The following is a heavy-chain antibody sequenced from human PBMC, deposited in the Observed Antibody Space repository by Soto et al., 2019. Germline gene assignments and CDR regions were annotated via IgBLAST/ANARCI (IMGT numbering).Heavy chain of an antibody. CDR3: AQDPDYYASSGYYYLRYYYYYYAMDV. CDR2: ISGSGGST. D-gene: IGHD3-22*01. CDR1: GFTFSSYA. V-gene: IGHV3-23*01. J-gene: IGHJ6*02. Sequence: GGSLRLSCAASGFTFSSYAMSWVRQAPGKGLEWVSAISGSGGSTYYADSVKGRFTISRDNSKNTLYLQMNSLRAEHTAVYYSAQDPDYYASSGYYYLRYYYYYYAMDVWGQGTTVTVSS.